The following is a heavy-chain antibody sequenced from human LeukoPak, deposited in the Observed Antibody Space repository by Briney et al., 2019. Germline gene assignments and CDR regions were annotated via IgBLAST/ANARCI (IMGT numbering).Heavy chain of an antibody. J-gene: IGHJ4*02. V-gene: IGHV4-34*01. D-gene: IGHD3-16*02. Sequence: PSETLSLTCGVSGGSFSGYFWTWIRQPPGKGLEWIGEINYSGITKYNPSLKSRVTISVDTSKNQCSLKLPSVTAADPAVYYCARVLYDYVWGNYRSEHFDYWAQGTLVPVPS. CDR3: ARVLYDYVWGNYRSEHFDY. CDR2: INYSGIT. CDR1: GGSFSGYF.